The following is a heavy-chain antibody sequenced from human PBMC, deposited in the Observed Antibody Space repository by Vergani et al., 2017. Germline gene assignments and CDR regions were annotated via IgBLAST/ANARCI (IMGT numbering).Heavy chain of an antibody. Sequence: QVQLVQSGAEVKKPGASVKVSCKASGYTFTSYYMHWVRQAPGQGLEWMGIINPSGGSTSYAQKFQGRVTMTRDPSTSTVYMELSSLRSEDTAVYYCARDFQTGWFGKPDQYFQHWGQGTLVTVSS. CDR3: ARDFQTGWFGKPDQYFQH. J-gene: IGHJ1*01. V-gene: IGHV1-46*03. CDR2: INPSGGST. D-gene: IGHD3-10*01. CDR1: GYTFTSYY.